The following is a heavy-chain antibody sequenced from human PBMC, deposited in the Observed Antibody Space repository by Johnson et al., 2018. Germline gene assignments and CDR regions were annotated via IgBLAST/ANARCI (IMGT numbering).Heavy chain of an antibody. CDR1: GFTFSSYS. CDR3: AKDTSYYYYYMDV. CDR2: ISYDGSNK. D-gene: IGHD3-16*01. Sequence: QVQLVESGGGLVKPGGSLRLSCAASGFTFSSYSMNWVRQAPGKGLEWVAVISYDGSNKYYADSVKGRFTISRDNSKNTLYLQMNSLRAEDTAVYYCAKDTSYYYYYMDVWGKGTTVTVSS. J-gene: IGHJ6*03. V-gene: IGHV3-30*18.